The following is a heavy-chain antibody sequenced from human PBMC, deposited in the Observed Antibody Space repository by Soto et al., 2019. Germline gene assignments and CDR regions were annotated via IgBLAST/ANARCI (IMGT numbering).Heavy chain of an antibody. D-gene: IGHD1-26*01. CDR1: GFTFSSYA. V-gene: IGHV3-30-3*01. CDR2: ISYDGSNK. CDR3: ARARGSYYSRIDY. Sequence: GGSLRLSCAASGFTFSSYAMHWVRQAPGKGLEWVAVISYDGSNKYYADSVKGRFTISRDNSKNTLYLQMNSLRAEDTAVYYCARARGSYYSRIDYWGQGTLVTVSS. J-gene: IGHJ4*02.